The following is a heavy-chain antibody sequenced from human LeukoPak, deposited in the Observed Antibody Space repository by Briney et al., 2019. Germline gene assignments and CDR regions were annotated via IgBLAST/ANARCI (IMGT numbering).Heavy chain of an antibody. V-gene: IGHV4-61*08. J-gene: IGHJ6*02. CDR3: ARGRSNYYGMDV. Sequence: SETLSLTCTVSGGSISSGGYYWNWIRRPPGKGLEWIGYIYYNGNTNYSPSLKSRVTMSVDASKNLFSLKVSSVTAADTAVYYCARGRSNYYGMDVWGQGTTVTVSS. CDR1: GGSISSGGYY. CDR2: IYYNGNT. D-gene: IGHD1-26*01.